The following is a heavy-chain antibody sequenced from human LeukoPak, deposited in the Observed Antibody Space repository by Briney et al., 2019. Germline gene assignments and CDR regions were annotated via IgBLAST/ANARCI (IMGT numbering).Heavy chain of an antibody. V-gene: IGHV1-24*01. Sequence: GASVKVSCKVSGYTLTELSMHWVRQAPGKGLEWMGGFDPEDGETIYAQKFQGRVTMTGDTSTDTAYMELSSLRSEDTAVYYCATDRRYYDSSGYSSSFDYWGQGTLVTVSS. CDR1: GYTLTELS. CDR2: FDPEDGET. J-gene: IGHJ4*02. D-gene: IGHD3-22*01. CDR3: ATDRRYYDSSGYSSSFDY.